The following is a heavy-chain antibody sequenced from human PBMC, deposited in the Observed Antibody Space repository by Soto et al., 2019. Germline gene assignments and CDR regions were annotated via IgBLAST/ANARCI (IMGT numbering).Heavy chain of an antibody. CDR3: ARWGPVGYCTNCVCYTGNYFDY. Sequence: QVQLVESGGGVVQPGRSLRLSCAASGFTFSSYGMHWVRQAPGKGLEWVAVISYDGSNKYYADSVKGRFTISRENSKNTLYLQMNSLRGEGTAVYYCARWGPVGYCTNCVCYTGNYFDYWGQGTLVTVSS. CDR1: GFTFSSYG. D-gene: IGHD2-8*01. CDR2: ISYDGSNK. V-gene: IGHV3-30*03. J-gene: IGHJ4*02.